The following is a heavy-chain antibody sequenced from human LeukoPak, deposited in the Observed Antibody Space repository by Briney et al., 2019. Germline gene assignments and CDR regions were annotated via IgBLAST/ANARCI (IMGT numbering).Heavy chain of an antibody. D-gene: IGHD2-21*02. CDR2: IYPGDSDT. CDR3: ARQRYCGGDCSSGMDV. Sequence: KPGESLKISCKGSGYSFTSYWIGWVRQMPGKGLEWVGIIYPGDSDTRYSPSFQGQVTISADKSISTAYLQWSSLKASDTAMYYCARQRYCGGDCSSGMDVWGQGTTVTVSS. J-gene: IGHJ6*02. CDR1: GYSFTSYW. V-gene: IGHV5-51*01.